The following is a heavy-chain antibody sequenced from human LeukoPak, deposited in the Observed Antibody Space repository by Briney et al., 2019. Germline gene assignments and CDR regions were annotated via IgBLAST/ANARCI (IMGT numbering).Heavy chain of an antibody. D-gene: IGHD6-13*01. CDR3: ARVSLGAAAGTSR. V-gene: IGHV3-21*01. CDR1: GFTFSSYN. CDR2: ISSSSSYI. J-gene: IGHJ4*02. Sequence: GGSLRLSCAASGFTFSSYNMNWVRQAPGKGLEWVSSISSSSSYIFYTDSVKGRFTISRDNAKNSLYLQMNSLRADDTAIYYCARVSLGAAAGTSRWGQGTLVTVSS.